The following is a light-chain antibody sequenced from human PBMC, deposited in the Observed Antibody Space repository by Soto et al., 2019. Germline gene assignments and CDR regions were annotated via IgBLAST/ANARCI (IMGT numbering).Light chain of an antibody. CDR3: SSYTSSNTLLYV. Sequence: QSALTQPASVSGSPGQSVTISCTGTSSDVGGYNYVSWYQQHPGKAPKLMIYEVSNRPSGVSNRFSGSKSGNTASLTISGLQAEDEADYYCSSYTSSNTLLYVFGNGTKVTVL. J-gene: IGLJ1*01. CDR2: EVS. CDR1: SSDVGGYNY. V-gene: IGLV2-14*01.